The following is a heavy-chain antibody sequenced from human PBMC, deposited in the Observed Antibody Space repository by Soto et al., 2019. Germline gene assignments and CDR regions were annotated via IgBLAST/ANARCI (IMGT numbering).Heavy chain of an antibody. D-gene: IGHD6-19*01. J-gene: IGHJ6*02. V-gene: IGHV1-18*04. CDR3: ARDILIAVAGSDYYYYGRDV. CDR1: GYTFTSYG. CDR2: ISAYNGNT. Sequence: ASVKVSCKASGYTFTSYGISWVRQAPGQGLEWMGWISAYNGNTNYAQKLQGRVTMTTDPSTSTAYMALRSLRSDDTAVYYCARDILIAVAGSDYYYYGRDVWGQGTTVTVSS.